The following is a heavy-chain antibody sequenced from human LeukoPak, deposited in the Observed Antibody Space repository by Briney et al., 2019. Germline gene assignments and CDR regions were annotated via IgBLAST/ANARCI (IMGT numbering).Heavy chain of an antibody. CDR1: GGSISSSSYY. V-gene: IGHV4-39*01. CDR2: IYYSGST. Sequence: SETLSLTCTVSGGSISSSSYYWGWIRQPPGKGLEWIGSIYYSGSTYYNPSLKSRVTISVDTSKNQFSLKLSSVTAADTAVYYCARRTSMVRGVAAEDWFDPWGQGTLVTVSS. D-gene: IGHD3-10*01. CDR3: ARRTSMVRGVAAEDWFDP. J-gene: IGHJ5*02.